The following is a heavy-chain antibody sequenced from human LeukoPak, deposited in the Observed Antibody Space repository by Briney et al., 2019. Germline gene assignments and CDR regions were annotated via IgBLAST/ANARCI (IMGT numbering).Heavy chain of an antibody. CDR1: GGSISSSSYY. J-gene: IGHJ5*02. CDR2: IYYSGST. Sequence: DPSETLSLTCTVSGGSISSSSYYWGWIRQPPGKGLEWIGSIYYSGSTYYNPSLKSRVTISVDTSKNQFSLKLSSVTAADTAVYHCASGMEYGDIVVVPAATNWFDPWGQGTLVTVSS. CDR3: ASGMEYGDIVVVPAATNWFDP. D-gene: IGHD2-2*01. V-gene: IGHV4-39*01.